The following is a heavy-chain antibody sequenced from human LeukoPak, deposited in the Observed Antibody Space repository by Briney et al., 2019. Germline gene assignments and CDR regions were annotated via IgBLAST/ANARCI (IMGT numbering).Heavy chain of an antibody. CDR3: ARRRDGYNFDYYYYMDV. V-gene: IGHV3-7*03. Sequence: GGSLRLSCAASGFTFSNYWMSWVRQAPGKGLEWVANIKQDGSEKYYVDSVKGRFTISRDNAKNSLYLQMNSLRAEDTALYYCARRRDGYNFDYYYYMDVWGKGTTVTVSS. J-gene: IGHJ6*03. CDR1: GFTFSNYW. D-gene: IGHD5-24*01. CDR2: IKQDGSEK.